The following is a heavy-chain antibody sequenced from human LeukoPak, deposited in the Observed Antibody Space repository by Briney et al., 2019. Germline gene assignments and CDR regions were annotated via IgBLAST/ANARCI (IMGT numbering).Heavy chain of an antibody. CDR2: INHSGST. D-gene: IGHD3-22*01. V-gene: IGHV4-34*01. CDR1: GGSFSGYY. Sequence: SETLSLTCAVYGGSFSGYYLSWIRQPPGKGLEWIGEINHSGSTNYNPSLKRRVTISVDTSKNQFSLKLSSVTAADTAVYYCARRRYYYDSSGYYVDYWGQGTLVGVSS. CDR3: ARRRYYYDSSGYYVDY. J-gene: IGHJ4*02.